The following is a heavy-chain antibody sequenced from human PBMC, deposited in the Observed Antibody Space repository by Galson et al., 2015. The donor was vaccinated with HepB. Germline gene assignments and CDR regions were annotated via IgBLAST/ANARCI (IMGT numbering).Heavy chain of an antibody. D-gene: IGHD2-15*01. CDR1: GGTFSGYA. J-gene: IGHJ4*02. Sequence: SVKVSCKASGGTFSGYAISWVRQAPGQGLEWMGRIIPILGIANYAQKFQGRVTITADKSTSTAYMELSSLRSEDTAVYYCARDPKLQYCSGGSCYGDYWGQGTLVTVSS. CDR3: ARDPKLQYCSGGSCYGDY. CDR2: IIPILGIA. V-gene: IGHV1-69*04.